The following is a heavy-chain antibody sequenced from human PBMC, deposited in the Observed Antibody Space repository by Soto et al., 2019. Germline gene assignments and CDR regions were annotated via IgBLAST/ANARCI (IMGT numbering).Heavy chain of an antibody. V-gene: IGHV5-10-1*01. J-gene: IGHJ4*02. Sequence: GESLKISCKGSGYKFTNYWLSWVRQTPGKGLEWMGRIDPSDSYINYSPSFRGHVTISIDESISTPHLQWSSLKASDTATYYCAIVTAETAYHYFDFWGQGTLVTVSS. CDR3: AIVTAETAYHYFDF. CDR2: IDPSDSYI. CDR1: GYKFTNYW. D-gene: IGHD1-1*01.